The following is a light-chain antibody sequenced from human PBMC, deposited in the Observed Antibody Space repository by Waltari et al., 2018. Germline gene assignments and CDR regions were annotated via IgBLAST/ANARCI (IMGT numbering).Light chain of an antibody. CDR3: QQRSNWPIS. CDR2: AAS. V-gene: IGKV3-11*01. Sequence: EIVLTQSPATLSLSPGDSATLSCRASQCVSDYLAWYQQKPGQAPRLLISAASNRATGIPARFSGSGSGTDFTLTISSLEPEDFAFYYCQQRSNWPISFGQGTRLEIK. CDR1: QCVSDY. J-gene: IGKJ5*01.